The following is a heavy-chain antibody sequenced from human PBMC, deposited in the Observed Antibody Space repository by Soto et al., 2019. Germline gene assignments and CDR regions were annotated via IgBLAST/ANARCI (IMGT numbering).Heavy chain of an antibody. CDR3: ARDPSEYQLLPEDFDI. Sequence: PGGSLRLSCAASGFTFSSYSMNWVRQAPGKGLEWVSYISSSSSTIYYADSVKGRFTISRDNAKNSLYLQMNSLRAEDTAVYYCARDPSEYQLLPEDFDIWGQGTMVTVSS. CDR2: ISSSSSTI. CDR1: GFTFSSYS. J-gene: IGHJ3*02. V-gene: IGHV3-48*04. D-gene: IGHD2-2*01.